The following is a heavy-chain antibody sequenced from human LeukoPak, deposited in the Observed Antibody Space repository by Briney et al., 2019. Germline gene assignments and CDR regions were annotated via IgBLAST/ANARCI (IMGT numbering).Heavy chain of an antibody. CDR3: ARGAVVPAAISWFDP. CDR1: GYTFTSYA. D-gene: IGHD2-2*01. V-gene: IGHV7-4-1*02. Sequence: ASVKVSCKASGYTFTSYAMNWVRQAPGQGLEWMGWINTNTGNPTYAQGFTGRLVFSLDTSVSTAYLQISSLKAEDTAVYYCARGAVVPAAISWFDPWGQGTLVTVSS. CDR2: INTNTGNP. J-gene: IGHJ5*02.